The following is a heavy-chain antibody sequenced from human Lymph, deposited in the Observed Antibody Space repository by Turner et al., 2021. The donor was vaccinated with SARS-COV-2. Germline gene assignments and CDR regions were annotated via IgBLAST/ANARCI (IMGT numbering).Heavy chain of an antibody. J-gene: IGHJ5*02. CDR3: ARDSAFLPSKNWFDP. V-gene: IGHV1-46*01. D-gene: IGHD1-26*01. Sequence: QVQLVKSGAEVKKPGASVKVSCKAARYTVTSYYMHWVRQAPGQGLEWMGISNHSGGSTSYAQKFQGRVTMTSDTSTSTVYMELSSLRSEDTAVYYCARDSAFLPSKNWFDPWGQGTLVTVSS. CDR2: SNHSGGST. CDR1: RYTVTSYY.